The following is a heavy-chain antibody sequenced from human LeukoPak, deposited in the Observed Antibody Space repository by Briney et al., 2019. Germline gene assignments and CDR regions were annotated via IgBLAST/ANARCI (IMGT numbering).Heavy chain of an antibody. D-gene: IGHD6-13*01. Sequence: SETLSLTCTVSGGSISSGDYYWSWMRQPPGKGLEWIGYIYYSGSTYYNPSLKSRVTISVDTSKNQFSLKLSSVTAADTAVYYCARDAAADYYYYGMDVWGQGTTVTVSS. CDR1: GGSISSGDYY. CDR3: ARDAAADYYYYGMDV. J-gene: IGHJ6*02. V-gene: IGHV4-30-4*01. CDR2: IYYSGST.